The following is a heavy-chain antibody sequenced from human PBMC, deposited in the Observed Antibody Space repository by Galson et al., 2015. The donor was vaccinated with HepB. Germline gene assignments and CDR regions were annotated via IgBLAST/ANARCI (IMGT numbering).Heavy chain of an antibody. J-gene: IGHJ6*02. CDR2: INVNSGDT. V-gene: IGHV1-2*05. CDR1: GYTFTGYY. Sequence: SVKVSCKASGYTFTGYYMHWVRQAPGQGLEWMGRINVNSGDTDYGQNFQGRVTMTRDTSISTAYMELSWLTSDDTGVYYCARDSGLSRMYVWGQGTTVTVSS. D-gene: IGHD2-15*01. CDR3: ARDSGLSRMYV.